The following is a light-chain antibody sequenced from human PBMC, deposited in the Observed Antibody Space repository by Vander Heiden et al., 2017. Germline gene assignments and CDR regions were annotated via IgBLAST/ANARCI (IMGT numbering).Light chain of an antibody. Sequence: QSVLTQPPSASGTPGQRVTIAGSGSSSNGGSSTVHWDQQLPRTAPNLLIFSNDRRPAGVPDRFSGSASGTSASMAISGLQSEDEADDYCEAGDDSLNGRSVFGTGTKVTVL. CDR3: EAGDDSLNGRSV. V-gene: IGLV1-44*01. J-gene: IGLJ1*01. CDR1: SSNGGSST. CDR2: SND.